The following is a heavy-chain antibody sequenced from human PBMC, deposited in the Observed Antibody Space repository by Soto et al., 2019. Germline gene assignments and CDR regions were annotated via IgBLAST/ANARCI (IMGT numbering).Heavy chain of an antibody. D-gene: IGHD3-22*01. CDR3: ARVPYDSSGYLDY. CDR1: GGSISSGDYY. V-gene: IGHV4-30-4*01. J-gene: IGHJ4*02. CDR2: IYYSGST. Sequence: PSETLSLTCTVSGGSISSGDYYWSWIRQPPGKGLEWIGYIYYSGSTYYNPSLKSRVTISVDTSKNQFSLKLSSVTAADTAVYYCARVPYDSSGYLDYCGQATLVTVSS.